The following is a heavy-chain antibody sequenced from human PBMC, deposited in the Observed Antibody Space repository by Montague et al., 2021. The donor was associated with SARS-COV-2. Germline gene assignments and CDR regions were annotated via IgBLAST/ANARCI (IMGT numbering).Heavy chain of an antibody. CDR2: ISHSGSA. CDR3: TRGAPGY. V-gene: IGHV4-34*01. Sequence: SETLSLTCAVYGGSFSDYKWTWIRQSPGKGLEWLGQISHSGSANYNPSLKSRVTITVDTAKNQISLKLTSVYVAATAVYYCTRGAPGYWGQGTLVTVSS. J-gene: IGHJ4*02. CDR1: GGSFSDYK.